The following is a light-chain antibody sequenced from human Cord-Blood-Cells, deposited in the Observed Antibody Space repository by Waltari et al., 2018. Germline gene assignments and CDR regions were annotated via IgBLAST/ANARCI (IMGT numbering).Light chain of an antibody. J-gene: IGLJ2*01. CDR3: NSRDSSGNHLV. Sequence: SPLLPHSPAVSVAFARTVRIPCQRDTLRSHYSSWYQQQPGQAPVLVIYGKNNRPAGIPDRFSGSSSGNTASLTITGAQAEDEADYYCNSRDSSGNHLVFGGGTKLTVL. CDR2: GKN. CDR1: TLRSHY. V-gene: IGLV3-19*01.